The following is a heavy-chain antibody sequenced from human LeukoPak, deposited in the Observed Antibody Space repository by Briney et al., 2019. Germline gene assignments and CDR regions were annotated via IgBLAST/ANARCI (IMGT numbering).Heavy chain of an antibody. V-gene: IGHV3-53*01. CDR2: IYSGGST. Sequence: GGSLRLSCAASGFTVSSNYMSWVRQAPGKGLEWVSVIYSGGSTYYADSVKGRFTISRDNSKNTLYLQMNSLRAEDTAVYYCARESHSCIAAPGAFDIWGQGTMVTVSS. D-gene: IGHD6-13*01. CDR1: GFTVSSNY. CDR3: ARESHSCIAAPGAFDI. J-gene: IGHJ3*02.